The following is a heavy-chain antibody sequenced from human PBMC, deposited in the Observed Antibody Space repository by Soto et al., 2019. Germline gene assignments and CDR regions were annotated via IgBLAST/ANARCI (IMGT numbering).Heavy chain of an antibody. CDR1: GFIFSNFG. CDR3: VTELGGFEY. CDR2: ISSDGTNK. J-gene: IGHJ4*02. V-gene: IGHV3-30-3*01. Sequence: QVHLVESGGGVVQPGRSLRLSCAASGFIFSNFGMHWVRQAPGKGLEWVAVISSDGTNKYYADSVKGRFTISRDNSKNTLYVQMNSLRPEDTAVYYCVTELGGFEYWGQGTLLTVSS. D-gene: IGHD3-16*01.